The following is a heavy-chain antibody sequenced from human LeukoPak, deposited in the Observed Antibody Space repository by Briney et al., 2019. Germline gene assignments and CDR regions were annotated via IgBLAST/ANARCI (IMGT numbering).Heavy chain of an antibody. V-gene: IGHV4-31*03. CDR3: AREGVSAAPYYYYGTDV. CDR2: IYYSGST. J-gene: IGHJ6*02. Sequence: SETLSLTCTVSGGSISSGGYYWSWIRQHPGKGLEWIGYIYYSGSTYYNPSLKSRVTISVDTSKNQFSLKLSSVTAADTAVYYCAREGVSAAPYYYYGTDVWGQGTTVTVSS. CDR1: GGSISSGGYY. D-gene: IGHD2-2*01.